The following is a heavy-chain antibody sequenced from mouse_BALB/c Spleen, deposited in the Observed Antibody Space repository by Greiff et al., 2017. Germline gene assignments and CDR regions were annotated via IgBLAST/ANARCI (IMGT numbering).Heavy chain of an antibody. CDR1: GYSITSDYA. Sequence: EVQLQQSGPGLVKPSQSLSLTCTVTGYSITSDYAWNWIRQFPGNKLEWMGYISYSGSTSYNPSLKSRISITRDTSKNQFFLQLNSVTTEDTATYYCATSTMITTDGTYYFDYWGQGTTLTVSS. D-gene: IGHD2-4*01. V-gene: IGHV3-2*02. CDR2: ISYSGST. CDR3: ATSTMITTDGTYYFDY. J-gene: IGHJ2*01.